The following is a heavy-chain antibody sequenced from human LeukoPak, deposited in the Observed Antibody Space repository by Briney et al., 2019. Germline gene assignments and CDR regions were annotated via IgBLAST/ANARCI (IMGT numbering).Heavy chain of an antibody. D-gene: IGHD7-27*01. Sequence: PGGSLRLSCAASGFTFTTYSMNWVRQAPGKGLEWVSSIISNSYYIYFADSVKGRFTVSRDNAKNSLFLQMDTLRVDDTAVYFLARELWGFGLDVWGQGTTVTVSS. CDR2: IISNSYYI. CDR3: ARELWGFGLDV. V-gene: IGHV3-21*01. CDR1: GFTFTTYS. J-gene: IGHJ6*02.